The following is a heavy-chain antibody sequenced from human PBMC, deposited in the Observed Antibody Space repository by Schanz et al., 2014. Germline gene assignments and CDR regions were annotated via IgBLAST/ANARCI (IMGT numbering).Heavy chain of an antibody. J-gene: IGHJ4*02. CDR3: ARGTGTFDS. CDR1: GFTFRRFG. Sequence: EVQMLESGGGLVQPGGYLRLSCVASGFTFRRFGVSWVRQAPGKGLEWVSVIAGDGGGPNYADSVKGRFTISRDNSDITMYLQMNNLRAEDTAVYYCARGTGTFDSWGQGTLVTVSS. CDR2: IAGDGGGP. D-gene: IGHD3-9*01. V-gene: IGHV3-23*01.